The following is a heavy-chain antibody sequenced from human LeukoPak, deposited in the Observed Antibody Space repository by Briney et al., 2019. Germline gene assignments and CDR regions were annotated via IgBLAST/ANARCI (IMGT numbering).Heavy chain of an antibody. J-gene: IGHJ4*02. CDR1: GFTFSSYA. CDR2: ISGSGSSA. V-gene: IGHV3-23*01. D-gene: IGHD1-20*01. CDR3: ARVTVSSSEVIFDY. Sequence: GGSLRLSCAASGFTFSSYAMSWVRQAPGKGLEWVSAISGSGSSAYYADSVKGRFIISGDNSKNTLYLQMNSLRAEDTAVYYCARVTVSSSEVIFDYWGQGSLVTVSS.